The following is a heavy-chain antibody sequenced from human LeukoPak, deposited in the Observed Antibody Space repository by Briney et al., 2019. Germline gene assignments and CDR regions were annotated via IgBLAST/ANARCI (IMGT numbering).Heavy chain of an antibody. J-gene: IGHJ4*02. D-gene: IGHD3-10*01. CDR1: GFTFGDYA. CDR3: TREATYYYGLGSQTQFDY. CDR2: IRSKAYGGTT. Sequence: PGRSLRLSCTASGFTFGDYAMSWVRQAPGKGLEWVGFIRSKAYGGTTEYAASVKGRFTISRDDSKSIAYLQMNSLKTEDTAVYYCTREATYYYGLGSQTQFDYWGQGTLVTVSS. V-gene: IGHV3-49*04.